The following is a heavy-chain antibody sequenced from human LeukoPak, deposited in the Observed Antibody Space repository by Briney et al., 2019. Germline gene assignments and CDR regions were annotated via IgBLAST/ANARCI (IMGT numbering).Heavy chain of an antibody. CDR3: ARPEVQWLGQYEYFQH. D-gene: IGHD6-19*01. CDR1: GYTFTGYY. V-gene: IGHV1-2*06. CDR2: INPNSGGT. Sequence: ASVKVSCKASGYTFTGYYMHWVRQAPGQGLEWMGRINPNSGGTNYAQKFQGRVTMTRDTSINAAYMELSRLRSDDTAVYYCARPEVQWLGQYEYFQHWVQGTLVTVSS. J-gene: IGHJ1*01.